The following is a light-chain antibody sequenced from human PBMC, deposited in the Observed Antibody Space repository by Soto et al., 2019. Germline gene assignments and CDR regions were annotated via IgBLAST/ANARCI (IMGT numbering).Light chain of an antibody. V-gene: IGKV1-5*01. Sequence: DIQMTQSPSTLSASVGDRVTITCRASQTISSWLAWYQQKPGKAPKLLIYAASTLESGVSSRFSGRGSGTEFTLTITSLQPDDFATYFCQQYNTVGITFGPGTTVDV. J-gene: IGKJ3*01. CDR3: QQYNTVGIT. CDR1: QTISSW. CDR2: AAS.